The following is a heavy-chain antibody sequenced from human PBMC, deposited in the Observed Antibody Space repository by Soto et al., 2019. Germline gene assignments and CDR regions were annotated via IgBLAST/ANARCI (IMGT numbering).Heavy chain of an antibody. CDR1: GGSISSGGYY. J-gene: IGHJ4*02. CDR2: IYYSGST. V-gene: IGHV4-31*03. D-gene: IGHD2-15*01. Sequence: QVQLQESGPGLVKPSQTLSLTCTVSGGSISSGGYYWSWIRQHPGNGLEWIGYIYYSGSTYYNPSLKSRVTISVDTSKNQFSLKLSSVTAADTAVYYCARSPVSGGSCYPDYWGQGTLVTVSS. CDR3: ARSPVSGGSCYPDY.